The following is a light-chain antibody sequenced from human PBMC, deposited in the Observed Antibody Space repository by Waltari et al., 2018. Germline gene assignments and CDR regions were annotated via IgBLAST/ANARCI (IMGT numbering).Light chain of an antibody. V-gene: IGLV3-25*03. CDR1: ALPKQY. J-gene: IGLJ3*02. CDR3: QSADTSGTWV. Sequence: SSELTQPPSVSVSPGQTARITCSGDALPKQYAHGNQQKPGQAPILVIYKDNGRPVVLPERVSGSSSGTTVTLTISGVQAEDEADYYCQSADTSGTWVFGGGTKLTVL. CDR2: KDN.